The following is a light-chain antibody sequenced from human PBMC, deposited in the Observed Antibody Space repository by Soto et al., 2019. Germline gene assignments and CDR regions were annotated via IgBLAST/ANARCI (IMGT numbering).Light chain of an antibody. Sequence: EIVLTHSPGTLSLSPCERATLSYSASQSVSSSSLAWYQQKPGQAPRLLIYGASSRATGIPGRFSGSGSGTDFTLTISRLEPEDFAVYYCQQHGSSPLTFGGGTKVDIK. J-gene: IGKJ4*01. CDR3: QQHGSSPLT. CDR2: GAS. V-gene: IGKV3-20*01. CDR1: QSVSSSS.